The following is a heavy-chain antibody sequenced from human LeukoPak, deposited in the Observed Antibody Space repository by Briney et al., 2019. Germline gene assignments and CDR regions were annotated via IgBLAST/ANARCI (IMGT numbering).Heavy chain of an antibody. V-gene: IGHV3-30*03. J-gene: IGHJ4*02. CDR2: ISYDGSNK. Sequence: GGSLRLSCAASGFKFSDYGMSWVRQAPGKGLEWVAVISYDGSNKYYADSVKGRFTISRDNSKNTLYLQMNSLRAEDTAVYYCARGPYYYDSSGLTTTDYWGQGTLVTVSS. D-gene: IGHD3-22*01. CDR3: ARGPYYYDSSGLTTTDY. CDR1: GFKFSDYG.